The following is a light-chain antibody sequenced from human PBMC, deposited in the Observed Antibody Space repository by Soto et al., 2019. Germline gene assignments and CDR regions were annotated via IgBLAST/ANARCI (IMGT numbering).Light chain of an antibody. V-gene: IGKV1-5*01. CDR3: QQYNSYSPWT. CDR1: HSISSW. CDR2: DAS. Sequence: DIQMTQSPSTLSASVGDRVTITCRASHSISSWLAWYQQKPGKAPKLLIYDASSLESGVPSRFSGSGSGTEFTLTISSLQPDDFATYYCQQYNSYSPWTFGQGTKVDIK. J-gene: IGKJ1*01.